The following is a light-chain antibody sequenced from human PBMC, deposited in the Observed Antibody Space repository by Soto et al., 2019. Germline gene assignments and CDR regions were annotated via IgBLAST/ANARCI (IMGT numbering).Light chain of an antibody. V-gene: IGKV3-20*01. CDR1: QTVSDNY. CDR3: QQYGGSPRVS. J-gene: IGKJ4*01. CDR2: GAS. Sequence: EIVLTQSPGALSLSPGERATLSCRASQTVSDNYLAWYQQKPCQAPRLLIYGASTRATCIPDRFSGSGSGTDFTLTISRLEPEDFAVYYCQQYGGSPRVSFGGGTKVEIK.